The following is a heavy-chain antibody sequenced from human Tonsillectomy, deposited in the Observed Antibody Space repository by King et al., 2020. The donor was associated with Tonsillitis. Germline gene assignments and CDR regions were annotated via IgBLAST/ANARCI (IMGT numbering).Heavy chain of an antibody. V-gene: IGHV3-30*01. CDR1: GFTFSSYA. CDR3: ARDRRRYSSSWYQVDY. J-gene: IGHJ4*02. Sequence: QLVQSGGGVVQPGRSLRLSCAASGFTFSSYAMHWVRQAPGKGLEWVAVISYDGSNKYYADSVKGRFTISRDNSKNTLYLQMNSLRAEDTAVYYCARDRRRYSSSWYQVDYWGQGTLVTVSS. D-gene: IGHD6-13*01. CDR2: ISYDGSNK.